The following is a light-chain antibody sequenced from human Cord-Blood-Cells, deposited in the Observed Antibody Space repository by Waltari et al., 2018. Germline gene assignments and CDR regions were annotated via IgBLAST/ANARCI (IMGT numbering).Light chain of an antibody. CDR3: QQSYSTPQT. J-gene: IGKJ2*01. V-gene: IGKV1-39*01. CDR1: QSISSY. CDR2: AAS. Sequence: DIQITHSPSSMSASVGDRVTSTCRASQSISSYLNWYQQKPGKAPKLLIYAASSLHSGVPSRFSGSGSGTDFTLTISSLQSEDFATYYCQQSYSTPQTFGQGTKLEIK.